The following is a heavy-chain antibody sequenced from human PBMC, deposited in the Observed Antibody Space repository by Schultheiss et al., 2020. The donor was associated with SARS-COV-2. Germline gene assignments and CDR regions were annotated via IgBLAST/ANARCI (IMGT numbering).Heavy chain of an antibody. D-gene: IGHD2-21*02. J-gene: IGHJ4*02. V-gene: IGHV3-30-3*01. CDR3: ARSPACGGDCA. CDR1: GFTFSNYA. CDR2: ISHDESNK. Sequence: GESLKISCAASGFTFSNYAMHWVRQAPGKGLEWVAVISHDESNKYYADSVKGRFTISRDNSKNTLYLQMNSLRAEDTAVYYCARSPACGGDCAWGQGTLVTVSS.